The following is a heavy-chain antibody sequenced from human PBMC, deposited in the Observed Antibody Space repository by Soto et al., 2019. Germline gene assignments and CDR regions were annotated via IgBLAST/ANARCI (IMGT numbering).Heavy chain of an antibody. CDR2: ISSSGTI. J-gene: IGHJ4*02. CDR1: GFTCSSYS. Sequence: GGSLRLSWAASGFTCSSYSMNWVRQAPGKGLEWVSYISSSGTIYYGDSVKGRFTIFRDNAKNSLYLQMNSLRDEDTAVYYCARITHHDYGLFWGLGTLVTVSS. D-gene: IGHD4-17*01. CDR3: ARITHHDYGLF. V-gene: IGHV3-48*02.